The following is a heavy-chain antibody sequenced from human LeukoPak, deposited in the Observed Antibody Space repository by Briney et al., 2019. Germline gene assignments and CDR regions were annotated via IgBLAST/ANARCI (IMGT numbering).Heavy chain of an antibody. V-gene: IGHV3-66*02. Sequence: GGSLRLSCAASGFTVTSSYMSWFRQAPGKGLEWVSIIYSGGATYYAVSVKGRFAISRDNSKNTLYLQMNGLRPEDTAMYYCARQAAAATPFHYWGQGSLVTVSS. J-gene: IGHJ4*02. CDR3: ARQAAAATPFHY. CDR1: GFTVTSSY. D-gene: IGHD6-13*01. CDR2: IYSGGAT.